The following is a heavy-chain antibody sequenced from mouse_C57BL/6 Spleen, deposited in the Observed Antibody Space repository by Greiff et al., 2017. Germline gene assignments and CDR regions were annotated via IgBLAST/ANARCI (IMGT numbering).Heavy chain of an antibody. D-gene: IGHD3-3*01. V-gene: IGHV1-52*01. CDR3: ARWGKTWTRPY. Sequence: QVHVKQPGAELVRPGSSVKLSCKASGYTFTSYWMHWVKQRPIQGLEWIGNIDPSDSETHYNQKFKDKATLTVDKSSSTAYMQLSSLTSEDSAVYYCARWGKTWTRPYWGQGTTLTVSS. CDR2: IDPSDSET. CDR1: GYTFTSYW. J-gene: IGHJ2*01.